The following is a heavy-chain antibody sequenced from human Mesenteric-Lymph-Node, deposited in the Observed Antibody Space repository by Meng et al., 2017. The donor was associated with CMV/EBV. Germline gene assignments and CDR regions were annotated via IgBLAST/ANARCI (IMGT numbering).Heavy chain of an antibody. V-gene: IGHV3-73*01. CDR3: TRLTFGVVRESWFDP. D-gene: IGHD3-3*01. J-gene: IGHJ5*02. Sequence: GESLKISCAASGFTFSGSAMHWVRQASGKGLEWVGRIRSKANSYATAYAASVKGRFTISRDDSKNTAYLQMNSLKTEDTAVYYCTRLTFGVVRESWFDPWGQGTLVTVSS. CDR1: GFTFSGSA. CDR2: IRSKANSYAT.